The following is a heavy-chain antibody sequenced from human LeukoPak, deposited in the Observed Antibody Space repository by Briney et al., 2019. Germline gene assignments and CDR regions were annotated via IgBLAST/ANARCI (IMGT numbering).Heavy chain of an antibody. Sequence: GRSLRLSCAASGFTFDDYAMHWVRQAPGKGLEWVANIKQDGSEKYYVDSVKGRFTISRDNAKNSLYLQMNSLRAEDTAVYYCARRGYSSSWYGRNYYYYYMDVWGKGTTVTVSS. CDR3: ARRGYSSSWYGRNYYYYYMDV. J-gene: IGHJ6*03. CDR2: IKQDGSEK. CDR1: GFTFDDYA. D-gene: IGHD6-13*01. V-gene: IGHV3-7*01.